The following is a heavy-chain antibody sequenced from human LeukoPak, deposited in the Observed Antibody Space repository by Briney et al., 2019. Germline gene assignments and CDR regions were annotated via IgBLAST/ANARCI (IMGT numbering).Heavy chain of an antibody. CDR3: AKDEGYSYGF. CDR1: GFTFTKYA. Sequence: GGSLRLSCAASGFTFTKYAMSWVRQAPGKGLEWVSAISGDGGSAYYGDSVKGRFTISRDDSKNTLYLQMNSLRAEDTAVYYCAKDEGYSYGFGGQGTLVTVSS. D-gene: IGHD5-18*01. CDR2: ISGDGGSA. J-gene: IGHJ4*02. V-gene: IGHV3-23*01.